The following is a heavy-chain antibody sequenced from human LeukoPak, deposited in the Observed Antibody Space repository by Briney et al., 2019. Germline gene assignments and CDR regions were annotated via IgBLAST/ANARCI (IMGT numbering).Heavy chain of an antibody. D-gene: IGHD3-10*01. CDR3: ARDLYYYGSGSYVPGLPDY. Sequence: PGGSLRLSCAASGFTFSSYEMNWVRQAPGKGLEWLSYISSSGTTIYYADSVKGRFTISKDNAKKSLYLQMNSLRVEDTAVYYCARDLYYYGSGSYVPGLPDYWGQGTLVTVSS. V-gene: IGHV3-48*03. CDR2: ISSSGTTI. J-gene: IGHJ4*02. CDR1: GFTFSSYE.